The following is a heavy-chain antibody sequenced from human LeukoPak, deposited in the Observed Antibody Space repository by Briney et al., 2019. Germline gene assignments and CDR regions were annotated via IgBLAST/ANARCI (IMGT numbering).Heavy chain of an antibody. Sequence: GGSLRLSCAASGFTFSNSAMHWVRQAPGKGLEWVAIISYDGSHKFYADSVKGRFTISRDTAKNTLYLQMNSLRAQDTAVYYCAREYYYILTGYLGDFDYWGQGTLVTVSS. CDR3: AREYYYILTGYLGDFDY. CDR1: GFTFSNSA. D-gene: IGHD3-9*01. J-gene: IGHJ4*02. CDR2: ISYDGSHK. V-gene: IGHV3-30*04.